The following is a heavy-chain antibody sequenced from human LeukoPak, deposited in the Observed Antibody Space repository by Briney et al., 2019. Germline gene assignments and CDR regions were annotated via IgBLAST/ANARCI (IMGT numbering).Heavy chain of an antibody. V-gene: IGHV4-34*01. CDR1: GGSFSGYY. D-gene: IGHD5-12*01. Sequence: SDTLSLTCAVYGGSFSGYYWSWIRQPPGKGLEWIGEINHSGSTNYNPSLKSRVTISVDTSKNQFSLKLSSVTAADTAVYYCARLRGVATTQPRGYYFDYWGQGTLVTVSS. CDR2: INHSGST. J-gene: IGHJ4*02. CDR3: ARLRGVATTQPRGYYFDY.